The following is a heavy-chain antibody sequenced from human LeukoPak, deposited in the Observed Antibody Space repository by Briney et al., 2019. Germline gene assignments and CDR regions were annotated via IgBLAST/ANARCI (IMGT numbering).Heavy chain of an antibody. V-gene: IGHV1-18*01. Sequence: EASVKVSCKASGYTFTSYGISWVRQAPGQGLEWMGWISAYNGNTNYAQKLQGRVTMTTDTSTSTAYMELRSLRSDDTAAYYCARRMDTAMVRGAFDIWGQGTMVTVSS. CDR1: GYTFTSYG. D-gene: IGHD5-18*01. CDR2: ISAYNGNT. CDR3: ARRMDTAMVRGAFDI. J-gene: IGHJ3*02.